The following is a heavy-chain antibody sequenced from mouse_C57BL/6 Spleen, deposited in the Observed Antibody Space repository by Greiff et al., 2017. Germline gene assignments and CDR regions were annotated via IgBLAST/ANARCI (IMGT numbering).Heavy chain of an antibody. CDR2: IYPGDGDT. CDR3: ARSAGSSSYWYFDV. V-gene: IGHV1-80*01. CDR1: GYAFSSYW. J-gene: IGHJ1*03. D-gene: IGHD1-1*01. Sequence: VQLQQSGAELVKPGASVKISCKASGYAFSSYWMNWVKQRPGKGLEWIGQIYPGDGDTNYNGKFKGKATLTADKSSSTAYMQLSSLTSEDYAVYFCARSAGSSSYWYFDVWGTGTTVTVSS.